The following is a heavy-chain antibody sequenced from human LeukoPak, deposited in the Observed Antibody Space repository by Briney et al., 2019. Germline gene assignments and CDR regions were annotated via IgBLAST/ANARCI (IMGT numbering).Heavy chain of an antibody. D-gene: IGHD6-19*01. V-gene: IGHV1-2*04. CDR2: INPNSGGT. CDR3: ARGAPSSGWPQNRYFDL. J-gene: IGHJ2*01. Sequence: GASVKVSCKASGYTFTGYYMHWVRQAPGQGLEWMGWINPNSGGTNYAQKFQGWVTMTRDTSISTAYMELSRLRSDDTAVYYCARGAPSSGWPQNRYFDLWGRGTLVTVSS. CDR1: GYTFTGYY.